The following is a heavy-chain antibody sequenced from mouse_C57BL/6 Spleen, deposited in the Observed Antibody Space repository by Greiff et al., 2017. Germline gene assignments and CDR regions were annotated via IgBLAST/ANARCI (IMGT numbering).Heavy chain of an antibody. CDR2: IDPNSGGT. V-gene: IGHV1-72*01. CDR3: ARSYGSTRFDY. J-gene: IGHJ2*01. Sequence: QVQLQQPGAELVKPGASVQLSCKASGYTFTSYWMHWVKQRPGRGLEWIGRIDPNSGGTKYNEKFKSKATLTVDKPASTVDMQRSRLTSEDSAVYYWARSYGSTRFDYWGQGTILTVSS. D-gene: IGHD1-1*01. CDR1: GYTFTSYW.